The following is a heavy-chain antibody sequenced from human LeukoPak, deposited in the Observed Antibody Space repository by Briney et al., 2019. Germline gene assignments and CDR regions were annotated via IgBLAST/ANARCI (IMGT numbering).Heavy chain of an antibody. V-gene: IGHV1-2*02. CDR3: ARALSLSYGMDV. Sequence: ASVKVSCKASGYTFTGYYMHWVRQAPGQGLEWMGWINPNSGGTNYAQKFQGTVTMTRDTSISTAYMELSRLRSDDTAVYYCARALSLSYGMDVWGQGTTVTVSS. CDR1: GYTFTGYY. D-gene: IGHD3-16*01. J-gene: IGHJ6*02. CDR2: INPNSGGT.